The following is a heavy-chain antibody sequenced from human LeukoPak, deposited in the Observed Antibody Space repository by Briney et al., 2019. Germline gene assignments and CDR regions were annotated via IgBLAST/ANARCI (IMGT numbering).Heavy chain of an antibody. Sequence: ASVKVSCKVSGYTLTELSMHWVRQAPGKGLEWMGGFDPEDGETIYAQKFQGRVTMTEDTSTDTAYMELSSLRSEVTAVYYCATPAYCGGDCYPGAFDIWGQGTMVTVSS. V-gene: IGHV1-24*01. CDR1: GYTLTELS. J-gene: IGHJ3*02. D-gene: IGHD2-21*02. CDR2: FDPEDGET. CDR3: ATPAYCGGDCYPGAFDI.